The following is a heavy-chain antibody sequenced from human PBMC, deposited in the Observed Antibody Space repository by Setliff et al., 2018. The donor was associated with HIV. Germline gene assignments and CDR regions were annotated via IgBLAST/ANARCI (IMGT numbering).Heavy chain of an antibody. J-gene: IGHJ4*02. V-gene: IGHV4-34*10. Sequence: LSLTCAVSGGSFSGHFWGWFRQPPGKGLEWIGEIDYSGSTNYNPSLKSRVTMSADTSKNHFSLKLAFVTAADTAVYYCARYSTLTTNFDYWGQGTLVTVSS. CDR3: ARYSTLTTNFDY. D-gene: IGHD4-17*01. CDR1: GGSFSGHF. CDR2: IDYSGST.